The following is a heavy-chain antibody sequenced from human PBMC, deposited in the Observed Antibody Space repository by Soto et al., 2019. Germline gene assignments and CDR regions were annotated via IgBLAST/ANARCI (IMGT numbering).Heavy chain of an antibody. Sequence: SETLSLTCAVSGYSISSGYYWGWIRQPPGKGLEWIGSIYHSGSTYYNPSLKSQVTISVDTSKNQFSLKLSSVTAADTAVYYCARESVGGDGPGYGMDVRGQGTKGTVSS. CDR3: ARESVGGDGPGYGMDV. CDR2: IYHSGST. V-gene: IGHV4-38-2*02. CDR1: GYSISSGYY. J-gene: IGHJ6*02. D-gene: IGHD2-21*02.